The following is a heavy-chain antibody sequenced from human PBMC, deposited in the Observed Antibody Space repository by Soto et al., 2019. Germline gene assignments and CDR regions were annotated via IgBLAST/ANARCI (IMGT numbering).Heavy chain of an antibody. CDR2: IYYSGST. D-gene: IGHD2-15*01. V-gene: IGHV4-31*03. CDR3: AREGGYCSGGSCYHDAFDI. CDR1: GGSISSGGYY. J-gene: IGHJ3*02. Sequence: PSETLSLTCTVSGGSISSGGYYWSWIRHHPGNGLEWIGYIYYSGSTYYNPSLKSRVTISVDTSKNQFSLKLSSVTAADTAVYYCAREGGYCSGGSCYHDAFDIWGEGTMVTV.